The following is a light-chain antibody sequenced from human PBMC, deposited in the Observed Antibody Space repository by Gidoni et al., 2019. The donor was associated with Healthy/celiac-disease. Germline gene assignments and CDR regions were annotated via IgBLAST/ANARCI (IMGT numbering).Light chain of an antibody. CDR1: QSISSY. CDR3: QQSYSTPYT. CDR2: AAS. J-gene: IGKJ2*01. V-gene: IGKV1-39*01. Sequence: DLQMTQSPSSLSASVGDRVTITYRASQSISSYLNWYQQKPGKAPKLLIYAASSLQSGVPSRLSGSGSGTDFTLTISSLQPEDFATYYCQQSYSTPYTFGQGTKLEIK.